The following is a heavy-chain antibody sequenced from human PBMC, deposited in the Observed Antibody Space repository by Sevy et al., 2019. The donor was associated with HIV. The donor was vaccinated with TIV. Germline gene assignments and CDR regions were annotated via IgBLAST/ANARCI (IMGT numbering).Heavy chain of an antibody. CDR1: VASVSSGKYY. V-gene: IGHV4-61*01. CDR3: AREIYFYENSGFYYFDS. Sequence: SETLSLTCNVSVASVSSGKYYWTWIRQPPGKDLAWIGHVSYSGRTNYNPSLQSRVTISEDTSKNQFSLSLNSVTAADTATYYCAREIYFYENSGFYYFDSWGLGILVTVSS. D-gene: IGHD3-22*01. CDR2: VSYSGRT. J-gene: IGHJ4*02.